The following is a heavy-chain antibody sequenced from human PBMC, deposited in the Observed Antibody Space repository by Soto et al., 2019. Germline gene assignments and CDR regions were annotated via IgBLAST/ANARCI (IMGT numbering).Heavy chain of an antibody. J-gene: IGHJ3*02. D-gene: IGHD3-16*01. V-gene: IGHV1-69*18. CDR3: ARDSRLWGSTGWKRENLFDI. CDR2: IIPIFGTP. Sequence: QVQLEQAGAEVKRPGSSVKVSCKTSGGNFNTYPISWVRQAPGHRLEWMGKIIPIFGTPDYAQKFQGRVTINADEATTTVYMELRGLKSDASAVYYCARDSRLWGSTGWKRENLFDIWGQGTMVTVSS. CDR1: GGNFNTYP.